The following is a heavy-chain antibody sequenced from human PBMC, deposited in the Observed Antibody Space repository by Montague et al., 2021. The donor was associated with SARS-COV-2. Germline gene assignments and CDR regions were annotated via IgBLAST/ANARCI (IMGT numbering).Heavy chain of an antibody. CDR1: GYTLTELS. D-gene: IGHD6-13*01. J-gene: IGHJ5*02. V-gene: IGHV1-24*01. CDR2: FDPEDGET. Sequence: SVKVSCKVSGYTLTELSMHWVRQAPGNGLEWMGGFDPEDGETIYAQKFQGRVTMTEDTSTDTAYMELSSLRSEDTAVYYCATGPGIAAAGTNWFDPWGQGTLVTVSS. CDR3: ATGPGIAAAGTNWFDP.